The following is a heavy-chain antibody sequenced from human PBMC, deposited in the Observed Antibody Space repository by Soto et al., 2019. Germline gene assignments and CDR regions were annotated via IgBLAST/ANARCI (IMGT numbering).Heavy chain of an antibody. J-gene: IGHJ4*02. Sequence: QVQLVQSGAEVKKPGSSVKVSCKASGGTFSSYTISWVRQAPGQGLEWMGRIIPILGIANYAQKFQGRVTIPAAKSTGTASMERSSLRSEDTAVYYCARGLGGVIGYWGKGTLVTVSS. CDR2: IIPILGIA. CDR3: ARGLGGVIGY. D-gene: IGHD3-16*02. CDR1: GGTFSSYT. V-gene: IGHV1-69*02.